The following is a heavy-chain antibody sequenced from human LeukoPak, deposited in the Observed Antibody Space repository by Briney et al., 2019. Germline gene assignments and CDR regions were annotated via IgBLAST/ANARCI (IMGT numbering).Heavy chain of an antibody. J-gene: IGHJ4*02. D-gene: IGHD3-3*01. V-gene: IGHV1-3*01. CDR1: GYTFTGYY. CDR3: ARDRWEDFWSGYYDY. CDR2: INAGNGNT. Sequence: ASVKVSCKASGYTFTGYYMHWVRQAPGQRLEWMGWINAGNGNTKYSQKFQGRVTITRDASASTAYMELSSLRSEDTAVYYCARDRWEDFWSGYYDYWGQGTLVTVSS.